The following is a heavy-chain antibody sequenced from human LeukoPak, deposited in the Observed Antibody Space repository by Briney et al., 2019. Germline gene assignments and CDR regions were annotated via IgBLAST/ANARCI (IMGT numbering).Heavy chain of an antibody. CDR3: ARHEGHCTGGNCYSNAFDV. CDR1: GGSISRYY. CDR2: VFHSGST. V-gene: IGHV4-59*08. D-gene: IGHD2-15*01. Sequence: SETLSLTCTVSGGSISRYYWSWIRRPPGKGLEWIGYVFHSGSTKYNPFLKSRVTISLDTSKKQFSLNLTSVAATDTAVYFCARHEGHCTGGNCYSNAFDVWGQGTMVTVSS. J-gene: IGHJ3*01.